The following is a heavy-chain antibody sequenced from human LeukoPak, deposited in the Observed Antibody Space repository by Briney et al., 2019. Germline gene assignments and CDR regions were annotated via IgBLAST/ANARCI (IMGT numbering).Heavy chain of an antibody. CDR3: AKDGITGTTRWFDP. Sequence: GGSLRLSCAASGFTFSSYGMHWVRQAPGKGLEWVAVISYDGSNKYYADSVKGRFTISRDNSKNTLYLQMNSLRAEDTAVYYCAKDGITGTTRWFDPWGQGTLVTVSS. J-gene: IGHJ5*02. CDR1: GFTFSSYG. D-gene: IGHD1-20*01. V-gene: IGHV3-30*18. CDR2: ISYDGSNK.